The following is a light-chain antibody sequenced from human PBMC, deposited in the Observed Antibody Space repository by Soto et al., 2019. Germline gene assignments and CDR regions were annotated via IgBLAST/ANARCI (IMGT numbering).Light chain of an antibody. CDR1: SSDVGCFDH. J-gene: IGLJ1*01. Sequence: QSALTQPASVSGSXXQSITXSCTGASSDVGCFDHVSWYQQHPGKVPRLLIYDVSSRPSGVSDRFSGSKSGNTASLTISGLQAEDEADYYCNSFTTTNTYVFGTGTKLTVL. CDR2: DVS. V-gene: IGLV2-14*03. CDR3: NSFTTTNTYV.